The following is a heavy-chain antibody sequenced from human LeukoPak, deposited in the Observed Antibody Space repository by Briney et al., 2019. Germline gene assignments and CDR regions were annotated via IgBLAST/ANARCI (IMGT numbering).Heavy chain of an antibody. J-gene: IGHJ3*02. V-gene: IGHV3-74*01. CDR3: ASGNSHAFDI. Sequence: GGSLRLSCAASGFTFRDYWMHWVRQAPGKGLMGVSTIDLAGVYTPYADSVKGRFTISRDNAKDTLYLQMISLRAEDTAVYYCASGNSHAFDIWGQGTMVTVSS. CDR2: IDLAGVYT. CDR1: GFTFRDYW.